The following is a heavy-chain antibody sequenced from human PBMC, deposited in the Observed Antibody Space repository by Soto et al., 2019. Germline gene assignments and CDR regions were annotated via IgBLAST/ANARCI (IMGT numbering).Heavy chain of an antibody. D-gene: IGHD5-18*01. V-gene: IGHV3-33*01. J-gene: IGHJ4*02. CDR1: GFTFSSYG. CDR2: IWYDGSNK. Sequence: SLRLSCAASGFTFSSYGMHWVRQAPGKGLEWVAVIWYDGSNKYYADSVKGRFTISRDNSKNTLYLQMNSLRAEDTAVYYCARSVVDTAMDSGAFDYWGQGTLVTVSS. CDR3: ARSVVDTAMDSGAFDY.